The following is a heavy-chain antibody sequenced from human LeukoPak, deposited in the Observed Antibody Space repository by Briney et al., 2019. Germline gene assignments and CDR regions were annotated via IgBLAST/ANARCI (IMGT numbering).Heavy chain of an antibody. D-gene: IGHD3-10*01. Sequence: SETLSLTCTVSGGSVSSGSYYWSWIRQPPGKGLEWIGYIYYSGSTSYNPSLKSRVTISVDTSKNQFSLKLSSVTAADTAVYYCASNRAVYGSGSYYPIKYGMDIWGKGTTVTVSS. V-gene: IGHV4-61*01. CDR1: GGSVSSGSYY. CDR2: IYYSGST. CDR3: ASNRAVYGSGSYYPIKYGMDI. J-gene: IGHJ6*04.